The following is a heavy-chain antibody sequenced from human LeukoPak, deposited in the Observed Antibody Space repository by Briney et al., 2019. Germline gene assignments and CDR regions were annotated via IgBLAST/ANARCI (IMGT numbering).Heavy chain of an antibody. Sequence: GGSLRLSCTASGFTFSDFHMSWIRQAPGNGLEWVSYISVSGSTIYYADSVKGRFTISRDNAKNSLYLQMNSLRAEDTAVYYCARDTSGAAAGFEQNWFDPWGQGTLVTVSS. D-gene: IGHD6-13*01. V-gene: IGHV3-11*04. CDR2: ISVSGSTI. CDR1: GFTFSDFH. CDR3: ARDTSGAAAGFEQNWFDP. J-gene: IGHJ5*02.